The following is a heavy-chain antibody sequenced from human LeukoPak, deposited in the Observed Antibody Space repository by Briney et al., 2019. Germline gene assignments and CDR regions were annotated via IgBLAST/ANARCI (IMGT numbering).Heavy chain of an antibody. V-gene: IGHV3-43*01. CDR2: ISWDSRTT. Sequence: GGSLRLSCAASGFTFDDYTMHWVRQAPGKGLEWVSLISWDSRTTYYADSVKGRFTISGDGSYNTAYLQMNSLKPEDTAIYYCVKDGEWTFDVWGPGTMVTVSS. CDR3: VKDGEWTFDV. D-gene: IGHD3-3*01. CDR1: GFTFDDYT. J-gene: IGHJ3*01.